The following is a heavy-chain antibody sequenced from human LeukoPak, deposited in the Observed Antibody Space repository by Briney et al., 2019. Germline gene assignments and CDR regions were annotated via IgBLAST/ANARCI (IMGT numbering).Heavy chain of an antibody. Sequence: GGSLRLSCAASGLTVSNNYLSWVRQAPGKGLEWVSVLYVDGSTYYADSVKGRFTISRDNSKNMMYLQMNSLRADDTAVYYCARDKSNKGHDCWGQGTLVTVSS. CDR3: ARDKSNKGHDC. CDR2: LYVDGST. J-gene: IGHJ4*02. CDR1: GLTVSNNY. V-gene: IGHV3-66*01.